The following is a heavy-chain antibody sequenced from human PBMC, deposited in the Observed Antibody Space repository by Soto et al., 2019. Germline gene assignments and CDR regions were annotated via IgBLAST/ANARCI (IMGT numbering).Heavy chain of an antibody. D-gene: IGHD2-8*01. V-gene: IGHV4-30-4*01. CDR2: IYYSGST. CDR3: ARDRIRYCTNGVCYTWALYYYYGMDV. J-gene: IGHJ6*02. Sequence: NPSETLSLTCTVSGGSISSGDYYWSWIRQPPGKGLEWIGYIYYSGSTCYNPSLKSRVTISVDTSKNQFSLKLSSVTAADTAVYYCARDRIRYCTNGVCYTWALYYYYGMDVWGQGTTVTVSS. CDR1: GGSISSGDYY.